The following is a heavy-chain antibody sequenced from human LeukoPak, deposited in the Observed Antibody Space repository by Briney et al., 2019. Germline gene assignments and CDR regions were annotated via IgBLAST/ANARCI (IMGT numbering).Heavy chain of an antibody. J-gene: IGHJ5*02. Sequence: ASVKVSCKASGYTFPSYFMHWVRQAPGQGLEWMGWISAYNVNTNHAQKLQGRVTMTTDTSTSTAYMELRSLRSDDTAVYYCARWLAVAGQNWFDPWGQGTLVTVSS. CDR1: GYTFPSYF. CDR2: ISAYNVNT. D-gene: IGHD6-19*01. CDR3: ARWLAVAGQNWFDP. V-gene: IGHV1-18*04.